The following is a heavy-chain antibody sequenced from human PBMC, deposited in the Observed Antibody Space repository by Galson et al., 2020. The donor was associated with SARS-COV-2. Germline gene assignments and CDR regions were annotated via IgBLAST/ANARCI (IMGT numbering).Heavy chain of an antibody. J-gene: IGHJ6*02. CDR1: GYTLTELS. V-gene: IGHV1-24*01. D-gene: IGHD6-19*01. CDR3: ATAPAVAGTHLAYYYYYGMDV. Sequence: ASVKVSCKVSGYTLTELSMHWVRQAPGKGLEWMGGFDPEDGETIYAQKFQGIVTMTEDTSTDTAYMELSSLRSEDTAVYYCATAPAVAGTHLAYYYYYGMDVWGQGTTVTVSS. CDR2: FDPEDGET.